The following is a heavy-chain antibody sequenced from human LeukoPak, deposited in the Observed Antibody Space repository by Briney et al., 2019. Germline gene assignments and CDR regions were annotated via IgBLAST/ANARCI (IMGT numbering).Heavy chain of an antibody. Sequence: PGGSLRLSCAASGFTFSSYSMNWVRQAPGKGLEWVSYISSSSSTIYYADSVKGQFTISRDNAKNSLYLQMNSLSAEDTAVYYCARGEGKRWLQIDYWGQGTLVTVSS. D-gene: IGHD5-24*01. CDR3: ARGEGKRWLQIDY. J-gene: IGHJ4*02. CDR2: ISSSSSTI. CDR1: GFTFSSYS. V-gene: IGHV3-48*01.